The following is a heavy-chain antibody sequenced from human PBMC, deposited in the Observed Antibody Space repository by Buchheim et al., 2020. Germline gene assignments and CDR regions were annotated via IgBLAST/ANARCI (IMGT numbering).Heavy chain of an antibody. J-gene: IGHJ6*02. Sequence: QVQLVESGGGVVQPGRSLRLSCAASGFTFSSYGMHWVRQAPGKGLEWVAVISYDGSNKYYADSVKGRFTIYRDNSKNTLYLQMNSLRAEDTAVYYCAKNILAWGYYYSSSAERTGGMDVWGQGTT. D-gene: IGHD6-6*01. CDR1: GFTFSSYG. CDR2: ISYDGSNK. V-gene: IGHV3-30*18. CDR3: AKNILAWGYYYSSSAERTGGMDV.